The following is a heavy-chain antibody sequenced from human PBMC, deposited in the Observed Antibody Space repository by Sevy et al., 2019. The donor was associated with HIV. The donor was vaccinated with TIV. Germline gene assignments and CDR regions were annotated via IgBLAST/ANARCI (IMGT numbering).Heavy chain of an antibody. Sequence: SETLSLTCTVSGGSISSYYWSWIRQPPGKGLEWIGYIYYSGSTNYNPSLKSRVTISVETSKNQCSLKLSSVTAADTAVYYCAGDGVFEPLVYWGQGTLVTVSS. D-gene: IGHD2-8*01. CDR1: GGSISSYY. CDR3: AGDGVFEPLVY. CDR2: IYYSGST. V-gene: IGHV4-59*01. J-gene: IGHJ4*02.